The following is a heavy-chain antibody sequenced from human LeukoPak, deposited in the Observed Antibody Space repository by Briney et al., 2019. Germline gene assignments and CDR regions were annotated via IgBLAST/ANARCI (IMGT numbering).Heavy chain of an antibody. CDR3: ARAPGEMATIRGGDYFDY. CDR2: IYYSGGT. D-gene: IGHD5-24*01. V-gene: IGHV4-39*07. CDR1: GGSISSSNYY. Sequence: PSETLSLTCTVSGGSISSSNYYWGWVRQPPGKGLEWIGSIYYSGGTYYNPSLKSRVTISVDTSKNQFSLKLTSVTAADTAVYYCARAPGEMATIRGGDYFDYWGQGTLVTVSS. J-gene: IGHJ4*02.